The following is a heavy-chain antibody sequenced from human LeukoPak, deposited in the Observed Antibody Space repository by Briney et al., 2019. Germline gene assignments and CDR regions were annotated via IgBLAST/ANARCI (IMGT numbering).Heavy chain of an antibody. CDR1: GFTFSSYW. CDR3: ARGQDFWSGYYNAFDI. Sequence: PGGSLRLSCAASGFTFSSYWMNWVRQAPGKGLEWVANIKQDGSEKYYVDSLKGRFTISRDNAKNSLYLQMNSLRVEDTAVYYCARGQDFWSGYYNAFDIWGQGTMVTVSS. V-gene: IGHV3-7*01. D-gene: IGHD3-3*01. CDR2: IKQDGSEK. J-gene: IGHJ3*02.